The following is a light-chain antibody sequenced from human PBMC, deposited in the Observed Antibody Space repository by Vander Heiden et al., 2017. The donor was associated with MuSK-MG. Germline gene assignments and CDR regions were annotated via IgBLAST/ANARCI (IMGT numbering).Light chain of an antibody. Sequence: DIVMTQSPLSLPVTPGEPASISCRSSQSLLHSNGYNYLDWYLQKPGQSPQLLIYLGSNRASGVPDRFSGSGSGTDFTLKISRVEAEDVGVYYCRQAPQTPRTFGQWTKVEIK. CDR1: QSLLHSNGYNY. CDR2: LGS. V-gene: IGKV2-28*01. J-gene: IGKJ1*01. CDR3: RQAPQTPRT.